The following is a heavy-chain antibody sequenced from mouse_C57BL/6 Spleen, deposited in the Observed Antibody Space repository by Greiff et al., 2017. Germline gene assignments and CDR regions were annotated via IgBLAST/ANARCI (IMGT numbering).Heavy chain of an antibody. Sequence: EVHLVESGGGLVKPGGSLKLSCAASGFTFSDYGMHWVRQAPEKGLEWVAYISSGSSTIYYADTVKGRFTISRDNAKNTLFLQMTSLRSEDTAMYYCARDDGYYEGYFDYWGQGTTLTVSS. V-gene: IGHV5-17*01. D-gene: IGHD2-3*01. CDR1: GFTFSDYG. J-gene: IGHJ2*01. CDR2: ISSGSSTI. CDR3: ARDDGYYEGYFDY.